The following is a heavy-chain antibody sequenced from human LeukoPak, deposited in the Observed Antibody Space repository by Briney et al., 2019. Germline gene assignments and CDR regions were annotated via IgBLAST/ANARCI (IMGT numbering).Heavy chain of an antibody. CDR2: TYYRSKWYN. V-gene: IGHV6-1*01. J-gene: IGHJ4*02. Sequence: SQTLSLTCAISGDSLSSNSTAWNWIRQSPSRGLEWLGRTYYRSKWYNDYAVSVKSRLTIQSDTSKNQFSLQLNSVTPEDTAVYYCARARYNSRPHFDSWGQGTLVTVSS. D-gene: IGHD6-19*01. CDR1: GDSLSSNSTA. CDR3: ARARYNSRPHFDS.